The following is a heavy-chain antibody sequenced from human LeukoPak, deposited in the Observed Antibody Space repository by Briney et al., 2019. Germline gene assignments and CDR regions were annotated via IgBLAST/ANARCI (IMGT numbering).Heavy chain of an antibody. D-gene: IGHD5-24*01. CDR1: GYTFRSSG. CDR2: ISAVNGDI. J-gene: IGHJ4*02. Sequence: ASVKVSCKTSGYTFRSSGISWVRQAPGRGLEWMGCISAVNGDIHSAQKFQGRVTLTTDTSTNTAYIDMRSLRADDTAVYYCAKYYNFLPDCWGQGTHITVPS. V-gene: IGHV1-18*01. CDR3: AKYYNFLPDC.